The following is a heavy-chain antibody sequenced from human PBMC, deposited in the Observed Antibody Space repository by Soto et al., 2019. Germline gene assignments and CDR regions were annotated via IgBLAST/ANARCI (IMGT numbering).Heavy chain of an antibody. CDR2: TSNNGDRT. V-gene: IGHV3-23*01. CDR1: GFTFTDHA. Sequence: GGSLRLSCAVSGFTFTDHAMTWVRQAPGKGLEWVSTTSNNGDRTFYADSVKGRFTVSTDRTNNTLYLQMNSLRADDTAVYFCARPPLYSNGGYFDSWRQGTLVTVSS. CDR3: ARPPLYSNGGYFDS. D-gene: IGHD6-19*01. J-gene: IGHJ4*02.